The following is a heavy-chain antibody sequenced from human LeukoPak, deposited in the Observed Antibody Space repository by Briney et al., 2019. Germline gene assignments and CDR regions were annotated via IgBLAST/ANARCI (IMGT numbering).Heavy chain of an antibody. CDR3: ARERPGTYYFDY. J-gene: IGHJ4*02. D-gene: IGHD1/OR15-1a*01. CDR1: GFTFSSYV. CDR2: ISYDGSNK. Sequence: GGSLRLSCAASGFTFSSYVMHWVRQAPGKGLDWVAGISYDGSNKFYAAPVKGRFTISRDTSNNTLYLQMNSLRAEDTAVYYCARERPGTYYFDYWGQGTLVTVSS. V-gene: IGHV3-30*04.